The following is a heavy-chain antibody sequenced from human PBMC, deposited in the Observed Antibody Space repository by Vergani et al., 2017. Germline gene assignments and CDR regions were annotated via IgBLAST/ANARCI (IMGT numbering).Heavy chain of an antibody. CDR2: IYYSGST. CDR1: GGSIRSTFYY. CDR3: ARHKEQLVPGNYYYYYYMDV. D-gene: IGHD6-13*01. V-gene: IGHV4-39*01. Sequence: QLQLQESDPGLVKPSETLSLTCTVSGGSIRSTFYYWGWIRQPPGKGLEWIGTIYYSGSTYYNPSLKSQVTISVDTSKNQFSLKLNSVTAAYTAVYYCARHKEQLVPGNYYYYYYMDVWGKGTTVTVSS. J-gene: IGHJ6*03.